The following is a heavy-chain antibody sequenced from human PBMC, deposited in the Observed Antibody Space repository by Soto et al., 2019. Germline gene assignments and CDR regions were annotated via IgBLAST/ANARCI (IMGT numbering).Heavy chain of an antibody. J-gene: IGHJ6*02. CDR1: GYTFIGYY. V-gene: IGHV1-2*02. CDR2: INPNSGGT. Sequence: ASVKVSCKXSGYTFIGYYMHWVRQAPGQGLEWMGWINPNSGGTNYAQKFQGRVTMTRDTSISTAYMELSRLRSDDTAVYYCARDWVDTAIQGHYYYYYGMDVWGQGTTVTVSS. CDR3: ARDWVDTAIQGHYYYYYGMDV. D-gene: IGHD5-18*01.